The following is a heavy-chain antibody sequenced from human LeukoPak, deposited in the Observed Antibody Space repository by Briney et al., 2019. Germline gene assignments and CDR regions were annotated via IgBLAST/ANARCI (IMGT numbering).Heavy chain of an antibody. CDR2: ISSSSSYI. CDR3: SGHGSGNY. CDR1: GFTFDDYG. J-gene: IGHJ4*02. Sequence: PGGSLRLSCAASGFTFDDYGMSWVRQAPGKGLEWVSSISSSSSYIYYADSVKGRFTISRDNAKNSLYLQMNSLRAEDTAVYYCSGHGSGNYWGQGTLVTVSS. D-gene: IGHD3-10*01. V-gene: IGHV3-21*01.